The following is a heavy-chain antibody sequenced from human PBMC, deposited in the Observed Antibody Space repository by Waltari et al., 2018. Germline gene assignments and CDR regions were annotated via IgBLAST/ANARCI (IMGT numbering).Heavy chain of an antibody. V-gene: IGHV4-59*11. J-gene: IGHJ3*02. D-gene: IGHD6-19*01. CDR3: ARDRYSGWSHDAFDI. Sequence: QVQLQESGPGLVKPSETLSLTCTVSGGSISSPYWSWIRQPPGKGLEWIGYIYYSGSTNYNPSLKSRVTISVDTSKNQFSLKLSSVTAADTAVYYCARDRYSGWSHDAFDIWGQGTMVTVSS. CDR1: GGSISSPY. CDR2: IYYSGST.